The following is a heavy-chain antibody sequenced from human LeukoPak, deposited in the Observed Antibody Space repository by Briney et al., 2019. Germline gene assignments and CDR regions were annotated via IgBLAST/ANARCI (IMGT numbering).Heavy chain of an antibody. CDR2: IYYSGST. D-gene: IGHD6-19*01. CDR3: ARLRIAVAGRPFDY. V-gene: IGHV4-59*08. Sequence: SETLSLTCTVSGGSISSYYWSWIRQPPGKGLEWIGYIYYSGSTNYNPSLKSRVTISVDTSKNQFSLKLSSVTAADTAVYYCARLRIAVAGRPFDYWGQGTLVTVSS. CDR1: GGSISSYY. J-gene: IGHJ4*02.